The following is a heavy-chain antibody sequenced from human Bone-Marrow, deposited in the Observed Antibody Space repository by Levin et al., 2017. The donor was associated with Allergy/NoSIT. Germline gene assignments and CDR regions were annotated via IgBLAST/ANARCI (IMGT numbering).Heavy chain of an antibody. J-gene: IGHJ4*02. CDR3: AKQAISSSRYWVYFDY. V-gene: IGHV3-30*18. CDR1: GFTFNSYG. D-gene: IGHD6-13*01. Sequence: GESLKISCAASGFTFNSYGMHWVRQAPGKGLEWVAVISYDGSNKYYADSVKGRFTISRDNSKNTLYLQMNSLRAEDTAVYYCAKQAISSSRYWVYFDYWGQGTLVTVSS. CDR2: ISYDGSNK.